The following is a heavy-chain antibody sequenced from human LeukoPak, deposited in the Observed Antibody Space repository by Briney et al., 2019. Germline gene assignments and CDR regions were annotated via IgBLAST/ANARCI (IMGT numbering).Heavy chain of an antibody. Sequence: SETLSLTCTVSGGSISSGDYYWSWIRQPPGKGLEWIGYIYYSGSTYYNPSLKSRVTISVDTSKNQFSLRLSSVTAADTAVYYCARVGVGSIDYWGQGTLVTVSS. D-gene: IGHD1-26*01. CDR1: GGSISSGDYY. CDR2: IYYSGST. J-gene: IGHJ4*02. V-gene: IGHV4-30-4*01. CDR3: ARVGVGSIDY.